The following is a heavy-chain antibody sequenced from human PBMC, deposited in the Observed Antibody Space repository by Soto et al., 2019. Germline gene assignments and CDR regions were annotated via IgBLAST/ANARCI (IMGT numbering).Heavy chain of an antibody. CDR1: GYTYTSYG. J-gene: IGHJ4*02. CDR3: ARAPPLLTSSGYYYFGRY. D-gene: IGHD3-22*01. V-gene: IGHV1-18*01. Sequence: QVQLVQCGAEVKKPGASVKVSCKASGYTYTSYGISWVRQAPGQGLEWMGWISAYNGNTNYAQKLQGRVTMTTDTSTSTAFMELRSLRSDDTAVYYCARAPPLLTSSGYYYFGRYWGQGTLVTVSS. CDR2: ISAYNGNT.